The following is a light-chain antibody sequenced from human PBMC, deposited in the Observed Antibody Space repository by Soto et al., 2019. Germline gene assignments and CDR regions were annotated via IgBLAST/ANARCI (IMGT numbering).Light chain of an antibody. CDR1: QSVRTEP. J-gene: IGKJ5*01. Sequence: EIVFTQSPDTQTLYPGERATLSCRPSQSVRTEPLAWYQQKRGQAPTLLIFDASSRASGTPERFSGSGSGTDFTLTISRLEPEDFAAYYCQEYAGAPPMTFGLGTRVEIK. CDR2: DAS. CDR3: QEYAGAPPMT. V-gene: IGKV3-20*01.